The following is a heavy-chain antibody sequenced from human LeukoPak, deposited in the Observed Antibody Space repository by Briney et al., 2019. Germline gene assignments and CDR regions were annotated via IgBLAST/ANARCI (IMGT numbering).Heavy chain of an antibody. J-gene: IGHJ5*02. D-gene: IGHD3-3*01. V-gene: IGHV3-21*01. Sequence: SGGSLRLSCAASGFTFSSYSMNWVRQAPGKGLEWVSSISSSSGYIYYADSVKGRFTISRDNTKNSLYLQMNSLRAEDTAVYYYATNPRLEWLPWGQGTLVTVSS. CDR3: ATNPRLEWLP. CDR2: ISSSSGYI. CDR1: GFTFSSYS.